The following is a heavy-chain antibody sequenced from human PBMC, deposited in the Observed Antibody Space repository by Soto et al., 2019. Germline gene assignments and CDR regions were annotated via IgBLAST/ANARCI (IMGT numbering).Heavy chain of an antibody. J-gene: IGHJ6*02. CDR2: ISYDGSNK. D-gene: IGHD7-27*01. CDR1: GFTFSSYA. Sequence: QVQLVESGGGVVQPGRSLRLSCAASGFTFSSYAMHWVRQAPGKGLEWVAVISYDGSNKYYADSVKGRFTISRDNSKNPLYLQMNSLRAEDTAVYYCARELLGGLDVWGQGTTVTVSS. V-gene: IGHV3-30-3*01. CDR3: ARELLGGLDV.